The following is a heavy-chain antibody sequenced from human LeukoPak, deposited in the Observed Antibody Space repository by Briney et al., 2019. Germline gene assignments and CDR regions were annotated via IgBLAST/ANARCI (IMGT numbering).Heavy chain of an antibody. CDR3: AKGTKAHILTAYMRDRWFDP. CDR2: ISGSGGRA. CDR1: GFTFSSYG. D-gene: IGHD3-9*01. J-gene: IGHJ5*02. Sequence: PGGSLRLSCAASGFTFSSYGMSWVRQAPGKGLEWVSLISGSGGRAYYADSVKGRFTISRDNSKNTLYLQMNSLRAEDTAVYYCAKGTKAHILTAYMRDRWFDPWGQGTLVTVSS. V-gene: IGHV3-23*01.